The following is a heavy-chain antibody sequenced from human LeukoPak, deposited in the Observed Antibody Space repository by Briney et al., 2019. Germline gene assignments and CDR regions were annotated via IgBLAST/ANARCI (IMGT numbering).Heavy chain of an antibody. V-gene: IGHV4-39*01. Sequence: SETLSLTCTVSGGSISSSRFYWGWVRQPPGKGLEGIGAIFYSGSTYYSPSLKSRLTISIDTSRNHFSLQLRSETAADTAVYYCARQGGPFDYWGQGTLVTVSS. CDR3: ARQGGPFDY. D-gene: IGHD3-16*01. CDR1: GGSISSSRFY. CDR2: IFYSGST. J-gene: IGHJ4*02.